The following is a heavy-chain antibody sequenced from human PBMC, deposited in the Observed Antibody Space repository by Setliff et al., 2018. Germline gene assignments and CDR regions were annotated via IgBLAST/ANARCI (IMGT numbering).Heavy chain of an antibody. Sequence: ASVKVSCKASGYTFTRYYMYWVRQAPGQGLEWMGIINVSGGSASYAEKFQGRVTFTRDTSTSTLYMDVSSLRAKDTATYYCAGTDAYCAGDCSISWGQGTLVTVSS. CDR1: GYTFTRYY. CDR2: INVSGGSA. V-gene: IGHV1-46*01. D-gene: IGHD2-21*02. J-gene: IGHJ5*02. CDR3: AGTDAYCAGDCSIS.